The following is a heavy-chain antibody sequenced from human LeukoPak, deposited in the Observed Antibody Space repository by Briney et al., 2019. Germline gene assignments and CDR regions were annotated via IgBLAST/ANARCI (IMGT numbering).Heavy chain of an antibody. CDR3: ARGRDDNKVGY. D-gene: IGHD1-26*01. CDR1: GVSVSSGMYY. V-gene: IGHV4-31*03. J-gene: IGHJ4*02. CDR2: IHFTGSI. Sequence: SETLSLTCTVSGVSVSSGMYYWTWIRQHPGRGLECIGFIHFTGSIHYNPSLESRATISVDASDNQFSLRLKSVTAADTAVYYCARGRDDNKVGYWGQGKLVTVSS.